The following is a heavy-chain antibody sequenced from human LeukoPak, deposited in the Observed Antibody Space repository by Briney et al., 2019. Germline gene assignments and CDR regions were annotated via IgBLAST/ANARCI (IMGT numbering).Heavy chain of an antibody. CDR1: GYTFTSYY. J-gene: IGHJ4*02. CDR3: ARVVRKVGAPTEN. CDR2: INPSGGST. D-gene: IGHD1-26*01. Sequence: GASVKVSCKASGYTFTSYYMHWVRQAPGQGLEWMGIINPSGGSTSYAQEFQGRVTMTRDTSTSTVYMELSSLRSGDTAVYYCARVVRKVGAPTENWGQGTLVTVSS. V-gene: IGHV1-46*01.